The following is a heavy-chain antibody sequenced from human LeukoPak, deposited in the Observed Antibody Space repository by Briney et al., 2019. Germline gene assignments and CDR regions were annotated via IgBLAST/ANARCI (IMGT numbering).Heavy chain of an antibody. D-gene: IGHD3-16*01. Sequence: SETLSLTCTVSGGSIISSSTYYWGWIRQPPGKGLEWIGGIYHRGNNFYNPSPKSRVTISVDTSKNQFSLKLTSVTAADTAVYYCARHNYDWSERGGSYIDVWGKGTTVTVSS. CDR3: ARHNYDWSERGGSYIDV. V-gene: IGHV4-39*01. J-gene: IGHJ6*03. CDR1: GGSIISSSTYY. CDR2: IYHRGNN.